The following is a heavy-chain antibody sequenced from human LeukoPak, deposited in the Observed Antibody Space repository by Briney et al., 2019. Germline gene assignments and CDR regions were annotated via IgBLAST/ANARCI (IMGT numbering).Heavy chain of an antibody. V-gene: IGHV4-38-2*01. CDR2: IYGRAST. J-gene: IGHJ4*02. CDR1: GYSLGKNYY. D-gene: IGHD3-3*01. CDR3: ARYDSRGSASTKFDY. Sequence: SETLSLTCAVSGYSLGKNYYWGWIRQSPGKGLEWIGGIYGRASTSYNPSLMNRVTMSVDTSKNHFSLQLTSVTAADTAVYYCARYDSRGSASTKFDYWGPGSQVTVSS.